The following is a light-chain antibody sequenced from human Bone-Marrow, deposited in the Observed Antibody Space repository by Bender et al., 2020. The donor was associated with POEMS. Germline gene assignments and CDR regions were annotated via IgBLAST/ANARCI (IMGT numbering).Light chain of an antibody. CDR3: CSYATTTTWA. CDR1: SNNVGGYNY. CDR2: DVS. Sequence: QSALTQPASVSGSPGQSITIPCTGTSNNVGGYNYVSWYQQHPGKAPKLMIYDVSKRPSGVSSRFSGSQSDNTASLTISGLQPEDGADYHCCSYATTTTWAFGGGTKVTVL. J-gene: IGLJ3*02. V-gene: IGLV2-23*02.